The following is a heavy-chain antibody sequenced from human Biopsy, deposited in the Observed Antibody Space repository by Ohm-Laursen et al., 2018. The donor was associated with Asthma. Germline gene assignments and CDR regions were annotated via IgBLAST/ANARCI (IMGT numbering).Heavy chain of an antibody. J-gene: IGHJ4*02. Sequence: SLRLSCAAFGFTFGDYWMSWVRQVPGKGLEWVAVGGSYYDGGLKYYADSVDGRFTVSRDDSKNTLYLQMNSLRPDDTAVYYCARDVMEWYLPAFDFWGQGTLVTVSS. CDR1: GFTFGDYW. V-gene: IGHV3-30-3*01. D-gene: IGHD3-3*01. CDR3: ARDVMEWYLPAFDF. CDR2: GGSYYDGGLK.